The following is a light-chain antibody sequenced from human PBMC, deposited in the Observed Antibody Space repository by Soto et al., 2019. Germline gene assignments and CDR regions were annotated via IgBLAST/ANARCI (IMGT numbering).Light chain of an antibody. CDR2: AAS. CDR1: QSISSY. J-gene: IGKJ2*01. V-gene: IGKV1-39*01. Sequence: DIQMTQSPSSLSASVGDRVTITCRASQSISSYLNWYQQKPGKAPKLLIYAASSLQSGVPSRFSGSGSGTDFTLTISSLQPDDFETYYCQQSYSTPYTFGQGTKLEIK. CDR3: QQSYSTPYT.